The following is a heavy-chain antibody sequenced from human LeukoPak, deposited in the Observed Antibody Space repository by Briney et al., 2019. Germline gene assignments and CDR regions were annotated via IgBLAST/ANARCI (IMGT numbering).Heavy chain of an antibody. CDR3: ARVRYYDSSGFDY. CDR2: ISSSSSYI. D-gene: IGHD3-22*01. Sequence: GGSLRLSCAASGFTFSSYSMNWVRQASGKGLEWVSSISSSSSYIYYADSVKGRFTISRDNAKNSLYLQMNSLRAEDTAVYYCARVRYYDSSGFDYWGQGTLVTVSS. J-gene: IGHJ4*02. CDR1: GFTFSSYS. V-gene: IGHV3-21*01.